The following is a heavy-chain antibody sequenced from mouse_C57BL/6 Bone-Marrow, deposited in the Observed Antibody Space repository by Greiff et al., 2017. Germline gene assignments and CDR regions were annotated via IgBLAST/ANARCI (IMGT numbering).Heavy chain of an antibody. V-gene: IGHV5-2*01. CDR2: INSDGGST. D-gene: IGHD2-3*01. CDR3: ARLYDGYYYSDY. CDR1: EYEFPSHD. J-gene: IGHJ2*01. Sequence: EVMLVESGGGLVQPGESLKLSCESNEYEFPSHDMSWVRKTPEKRLEFVAAINSDGGSTYYPDTMERRFIISRDNTKQTMYLLMSNLRSEDTALYYCARLYDGYYYSDYWGQGTTLTVSS.